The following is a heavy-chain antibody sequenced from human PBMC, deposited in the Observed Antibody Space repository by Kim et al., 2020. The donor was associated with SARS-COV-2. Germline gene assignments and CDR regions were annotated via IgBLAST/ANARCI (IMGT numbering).Heavy chain of an antibody. D-gene: IGHD6-19*01. CDR1: GFTFSDSA. J-gene: IGHJ4*02. CDR3: TKEEKRTGWYIAQ. CDR2: FSGSSGNT. Sequence: GGSLRLSCAASGFTFSDSAMGWVRQAPGKGLEWVSDFSGSSGNTYYADSVKGRFTVSRDKSRSTLYLQMSSLRVEDTAIYYCTKEEKRTGWYIAQWGQGTLVVVSS. V-gene: IGHV3-23*01.